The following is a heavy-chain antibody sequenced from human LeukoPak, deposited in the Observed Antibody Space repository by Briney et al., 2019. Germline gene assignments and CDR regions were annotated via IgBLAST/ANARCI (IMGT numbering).Heavy chain of an antibody. CDR2: ISGSGGST. Sequence: GGSLRLSCAASGFTFSSYAMSWVRQAPGKGLEWVSAISGSGGSTYYADSVKGRFTISRDNSKNTLYLQMNSLRAEDTAVYYCAEIYYYDSSGYETGDYWGQGTLVTVSS. CDR1: GFTFSSYA. D-gene: IGHD3-22*01. V-gene: IGHV3-23*01. CDR3: AEIYYYDSSGYETGDY. J-gene: IGHJ4*02.